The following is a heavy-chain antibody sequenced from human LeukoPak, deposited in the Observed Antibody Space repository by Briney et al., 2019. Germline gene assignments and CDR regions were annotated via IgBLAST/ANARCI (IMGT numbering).Heavy chain of an antibody. J-gene: IGHJ5*02. V-gene: IGHV3-23*01. CDR2: ISGSGDNT. Sequence: GGSLRLSCAASGVTFGSYAMSWVRQAPGKGLEWVSAISGSGDNTYYADSVKGRYTISRDNPKTTLYLPMKSLRAVDTAVYYCPRSTTEAPWGQGPLVTVSS. CDR3: PRSTTEAP. CDR1: GVTFGSYA. D-gene: IGHD1-1*01.